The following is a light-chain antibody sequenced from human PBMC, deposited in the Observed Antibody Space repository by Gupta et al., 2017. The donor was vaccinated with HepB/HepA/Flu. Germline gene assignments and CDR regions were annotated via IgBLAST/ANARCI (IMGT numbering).Light chain of an antibody. CDR3: QQRNSTPLT. CDR2: AAS. V-gene: IGKV1-39*01. Sequence: DIQVTQSPSSLSASVGDRVTITCRASQRVSSYLNWYQQKPGKAPKLLIYAASRVQSGVPSRFSGSGSGTDFTLTISSRQPEDFATYYCQQRNSTPLTFGQGTQVENK. CDR1: QRVSSY. J-gene: IGKJ5*01.